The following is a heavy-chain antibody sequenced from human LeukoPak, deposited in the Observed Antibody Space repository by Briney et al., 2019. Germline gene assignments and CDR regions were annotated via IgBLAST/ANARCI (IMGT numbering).Heavy chain of an antibody. CDR3: AKTTVGYSSGRYPGWPADC. CDR1: GFTFNTYA. Sequence: GGSLRLSCEASGFTFNTYAIYWARQAPGKGLEWVSGICGSGGCTYYADSVKGRFTISRDNSKNTVYLQMNSLTADDTAVYYCAKTTVGYSSGRYPGWPADCWGQGTLVTVSS. D-gene: IGHD6-19*01. V-gene: IGHV3-23*01. CDR2: ICGSGGCT. J-gene: IGHJ4*02.